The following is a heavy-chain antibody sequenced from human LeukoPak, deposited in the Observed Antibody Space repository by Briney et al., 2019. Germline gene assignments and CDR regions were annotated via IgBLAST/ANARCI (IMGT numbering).Heavy chain of an antibody. Sequence: PSETLSLTCTVSGGSISSSSYYWGWIRQPPGKGLEWIGYIYYSGSTNYNPSLKSRVTISVDTSKNQFSLKLSSVTAADTAVYYCARGNYLYGMDVWGQGTTVTVSS. CDR3: ARGNYLYGMDV. CDR2: IYYSGST. V-gene: IGHV4-61*05. CDR1: GGSISSSSYY. D-gene: IGHD5-24*01. J-gene: IGHJ6*02.